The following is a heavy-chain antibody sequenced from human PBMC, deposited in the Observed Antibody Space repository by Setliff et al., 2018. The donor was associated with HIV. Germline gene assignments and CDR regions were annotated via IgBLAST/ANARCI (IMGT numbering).Heavy chain of an antibody. CDR3: ASSRGFYDLPS. J-gene: IGHJ5*02. V-gene: IGHV4-4*02. Sequence: SETLSLTCAVSGASISSTNWWTWVRQSPGEGLEWIGEIYHSGTIYYNPSLKSRVTISLDKSNNQFSLNLRSVTAADTAVYYCASSRGFYDLPSWGQGTLVTVSS. D-gene: IGHD3-22*01. CDR2: IYHSGTI. CDR1: GASISSTNW.